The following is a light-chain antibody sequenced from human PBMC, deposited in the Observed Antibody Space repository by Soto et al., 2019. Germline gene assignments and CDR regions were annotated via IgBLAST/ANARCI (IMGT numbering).Light chain of an antibody. CDR1: IANIGAAYN. CDR3: QSYDSSMSGYV. CDR2: GNN. Sequence: QSALTQPPSVSWAPGHRFTISFTGSIANIGAAYNVDWYQQLPGTAPKLLIYGNNNRPSVVPARFSGSKSGTSASLDIAGLQAEDEGDYYCQSYDSSMSGYVFGTGTKVPVL. J-gene: IGLJ1*01. V-gene: IGLV1-40*01.